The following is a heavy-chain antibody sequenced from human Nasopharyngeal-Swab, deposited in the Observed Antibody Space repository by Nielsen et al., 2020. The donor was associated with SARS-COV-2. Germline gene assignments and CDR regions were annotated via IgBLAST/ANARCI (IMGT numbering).Heavy chain of an antibody. Sequence: GESLKISCAASGFTFSDYYMSWIRQAPGKGLEWVSYISSSGSTIYYADSVKGRFTISRDNAKNSLYLQMNSLRAEDTAVYYCARVGGIAAAGTSYYCYYMDVWGKGTTVTVSS. J-gene: IGHJ6*03. CDR3: ARVGGIAAAGTSYYCYYMDV. V-gene: IGHV3-11*04. D-gene: IGHD6-13*01. CDR1: GFTFSDYY. CDR2: ISSSGSTI.